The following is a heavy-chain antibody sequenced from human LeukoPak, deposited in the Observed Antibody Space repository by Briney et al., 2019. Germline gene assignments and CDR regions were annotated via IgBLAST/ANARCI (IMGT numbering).Heavy chain of an antibody. CDR3: ARGPITVAGWFDY. V-gene: IGHV3-30*04. J-gene: IGHJ4*02. CDR1: GFTFSSYP. CDR2: ISYDGSNK. Sequence: SGRSLRPSCPASGFTFSSYPMHWVRQAAGKGLEWEAVISYDGSNKYYADSVKGRFTISRDNSKNTLYLQMNSLRAEDTAVYYCARGPITVAGWFDYWGQGTLVTVSS. D-gene: IGHD6-19*01.